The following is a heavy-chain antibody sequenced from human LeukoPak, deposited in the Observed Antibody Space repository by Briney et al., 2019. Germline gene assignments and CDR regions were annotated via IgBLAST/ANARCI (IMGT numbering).Heavy chain of an antibody. J-gene: IGHJ4*02. CDR3: ARQRGYYDNSGTIFDY. Sequence: PSETLSLTCTVSGGSISSSSYYWGWIRRPPGKGLEWIGSIYYSGSTYYNPSLKSRVTISVDTSKNQFSLKLSSVTAADTAVYYCARQRGYYDNSGTIFDYWGQGTLVTVSS. D-gene: IGHD3-22*01. CDR1: GGSISSSSYY. CDR2: IYYSGST. V-gene: IGHV4-39*01.